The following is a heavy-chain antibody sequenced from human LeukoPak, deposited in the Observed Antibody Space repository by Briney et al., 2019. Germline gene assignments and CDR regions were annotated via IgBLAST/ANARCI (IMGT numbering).Heavy chain of an antibody. D-gene: IGHD1-26*01. V-gene: IGHV1-24*01. CDR1: GYTRTELS. Sequence: GASVKVSCKVSGYTRTELSMHWVRQAPGKGLEWMGGFDPEDGETIYAQKFQGRVTMTEDTSTDTAYMELSSLRSEDTAVYYCATALGADNNWFDPWGQGTLVTVSS. CDR2: FDPEDGET. CDR3: ATALGADNNWFDP. J-gene: IGHJ5*02.